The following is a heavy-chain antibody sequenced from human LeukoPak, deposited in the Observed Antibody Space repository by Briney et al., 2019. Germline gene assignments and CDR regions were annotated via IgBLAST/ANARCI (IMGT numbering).Heavy chain of an antibody. CDR2: ISSSSTYI. D-gene: IGHD5-24*01. J-gene: IGHJ4*02. V-gene: IGHV3-21*01. Sequence: PGGSLRLSCAASGFTFSNYGMNWVRQAPGKGREWAPSISSSSTYIYYADSVKGQFTISRDNAKNSLYLQMDNLRAEDTAVYYCAINYRDGYSELGYWGQGTLVTVSS. CDR1: GFTFSNYG. CDR3: AINYRDGYSELGY.